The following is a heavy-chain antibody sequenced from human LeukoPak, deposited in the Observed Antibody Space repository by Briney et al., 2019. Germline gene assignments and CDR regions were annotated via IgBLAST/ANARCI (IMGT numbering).Heavy chain of an antibody. J-gene: IGHJ4*02. V-gene: IGHV3-21*01. Sequence: PGGSLRLSCAASGFTFSTYTTTWVRKAPGKGLEWVSTITLSSTYIYYADSVKGRFTISRDNAKNSLYLQMNSLRAEDTAVYYCARAEGWKRDGYNALDYWGQGTLVTVSS. CDR2: ITLSSTYI. D-gene: IGHD5-24*01. CDR3: ARAEGWKRDGYNALDY. CDR1: GFTFSTYT.